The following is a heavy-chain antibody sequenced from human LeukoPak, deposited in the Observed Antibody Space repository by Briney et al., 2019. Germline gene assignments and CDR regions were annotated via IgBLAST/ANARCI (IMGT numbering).Heavy chain of an antibody. CDR3: ARDGVATGINFDY. CDR2: INQDGSEK. J-gene: IGHJ4*02. V-gene: IGHV3-7*04. CDR1: GFTFSSHW. Sequence: GGSLRLPCAASGFTFSSHWMSWVRQAPGKGLEWVANINQDGSEKYYVDSVKGRFTISRDNARNSLNLQMNSLRAEDTAVYFCARDGVATGINFDYWGQGTLVTV. D-gene: IGHD2/OR15-2a*01.